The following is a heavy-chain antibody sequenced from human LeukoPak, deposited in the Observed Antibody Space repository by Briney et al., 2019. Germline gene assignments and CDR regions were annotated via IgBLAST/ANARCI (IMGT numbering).Heavy chain of an antibody. V-gene: IGHV4-61*01. Sequence: SETLSLTCTVSGGSVSSGSYYWSWIRQPPGKGLEWIGYIYYSGSTNYNPSLKSRVTISVDTSKNQFSLKLSSVTAADTAVYYCASWYYDVWSGYKNFDYWGQGTLVTVSS. D-gene: IGHD3-3*01. CDR2: IYYSGST. CDR3: ASWYYDVWSGYKNFDY. J-gene: IGHJ4*02. CDR1: GGSVSSGSYY.